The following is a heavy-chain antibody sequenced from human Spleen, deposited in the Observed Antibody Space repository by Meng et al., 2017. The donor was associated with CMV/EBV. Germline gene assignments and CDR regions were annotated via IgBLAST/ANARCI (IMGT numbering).Heavy chain of an antibody. V-gene: IGHV3-48*04. CDR1: EFTFSNHA. J-gene: IGHJ4*02. CDR2: IMSDSSTI. D-gene: IGHD3-22*01. Sequence: GESLKISCAASEFTFSNHAMHWVRQAPGKGLEWVSYIMSDSSTIYYASSVKGRFTISRDNAKSSLYLQMNSLRAEDTAVYYCARSPYDTSDYSFDYWGQGILVTVSS. CDR3: ARSPYDTSDYSFDY.